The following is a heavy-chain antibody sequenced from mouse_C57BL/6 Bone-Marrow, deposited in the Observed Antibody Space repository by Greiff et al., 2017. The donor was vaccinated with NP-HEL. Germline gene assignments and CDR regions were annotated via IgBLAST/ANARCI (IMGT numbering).Heavy chain of an antibody. D-gene: IGHD1-1*01. CDR2: ISSGGSYT. Sequence: EVHLVESGGDLVKPGGSLKLSCAASGFTFSSYGMSWVRQTPDKRLEWVATISSGGSYTYYPDSVKGRFTISRDNAKNTLYLQMSSLKSEDTAMYYCARHGTTVVATYFDYWGQGTTLTVSS. J-gene: IGHJ2*01. CDR1: GFTFSSYG. V-gene: IGHV5-6*01. CDR3: ARHGTTVVATYFDY.